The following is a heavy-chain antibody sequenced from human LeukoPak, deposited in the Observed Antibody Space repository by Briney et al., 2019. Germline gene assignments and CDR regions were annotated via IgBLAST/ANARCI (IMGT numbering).Heavy chain of an antibody. CDR2: INYSEST. D-gene: IGHD5-24*01. J-gene: IGHJ4*02. CDR3: ARVGGWLPHFDY. CDR1: GGSISRYY. Sequence: SETLSLTCTVSGGSISRYYWSWIRQPPGKGLEWIGSINYSESTNYNPSLKSRLTISVDTSKNQLSLKLRSVTAADTAVYYCARVGGWLPHFDYWGQGILVTVSS. V-gene: IGHV4-59*01.